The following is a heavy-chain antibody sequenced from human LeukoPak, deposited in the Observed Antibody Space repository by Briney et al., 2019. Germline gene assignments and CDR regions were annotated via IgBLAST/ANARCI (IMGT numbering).Heavy chain of an antibody. CDR2: INHSGST. V-gene: IGHV4-34*01. CDR1: GGSFSGYY. CDR3: AREDLSGGSCYYFDY. J-gene: IGHJ4*02. D-gene: IGHD2-15*01. Sequence: SETLSLTCAVYGGSFSGYYWSWIRQPPGKGLEWIGEINHSGSTNYNPSLKGRVTISVDTSKNQFSLKLSSVTAADTAVHYCAREDLSGGSCYYFDYWGQGTLVTVSS.